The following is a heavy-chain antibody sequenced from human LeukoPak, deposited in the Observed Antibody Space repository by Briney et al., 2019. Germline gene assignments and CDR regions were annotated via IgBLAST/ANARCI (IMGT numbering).Heavy chain of an antibody. J-gene: IGHJ6*02. D-gene: IGHD6-19*01. CDR2: ISYDGSNK. V-gene: IGHV3-30-3*01. Sequence: PGGSLRLSCAASGFTFSSYAMHWVRQAPGKGLEWVAVISYDGSNKYYADSVKGRFTISRDNSKNTLYLQMNSLRAEDTAVYYCAREGYSSGWYPHYGMDVWGQGTTVTVSS. CDR1: GFTFSSYA. CDR3: AREGYSSGWYPHYGMDV.